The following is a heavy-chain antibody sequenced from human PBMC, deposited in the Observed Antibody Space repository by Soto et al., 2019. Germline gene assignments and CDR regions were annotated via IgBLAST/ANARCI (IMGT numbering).Heavy chain of an antibody. CDR2: ISYSGST. D-gene: IGHD1-7*01. CDR1: GGSISGYY. J-gene: IGHJ4*02. CDR3: ARHKPGTMYDY. Sequence: SETLSLTCTVSGGSISGYYWSWIRQPPGEGLEWIGYISYSGSTNYNPSLKSRVTISVDTSKNQFSLKLSSVTAADTAVYYCARHKPGTMYDYWGQGTLVTVSS. V-gene: IGHV4-59*08.